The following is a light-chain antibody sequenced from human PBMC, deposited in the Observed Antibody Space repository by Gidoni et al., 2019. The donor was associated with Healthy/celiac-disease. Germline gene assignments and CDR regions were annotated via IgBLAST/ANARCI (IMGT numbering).Light chain of an antibody. Sequence: QSALTQHASVSGSPGQSITISCTGTSSDVGSYKLVSWYQQHPGKAPKLMIYEVSKRPSGVSNLCSGSKSGNTASLTSAGLPAEDEADYYCGSYAGSRVFGGGTKLTVL. V-gene: IGLV2-23*02. CDR3: GSYAGSRV. CDR1: SSDVGSYKL. CDR2: EVS. J-gene: IGLJ3*02.